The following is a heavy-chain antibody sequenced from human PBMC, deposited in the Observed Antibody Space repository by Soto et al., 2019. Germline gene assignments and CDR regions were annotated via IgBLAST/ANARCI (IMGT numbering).Heavy chain of an antibody. CDR3: SRGILV. CDR1: GGSINSGRYC. CDR2: ISNGGST. D-gene: IGHD5-18*01. J-gene: IGHJ4*02. Sequence: QVQLQESGQGLVKPSQTLSLTCTVSGGSINSGRYCWSWIRQHPGKGLEWIGCISNGGSTSYNASLKSRVTISADTSKNQFSLKLSSVTDADTAVYYCSRGILVWGQGTLITVSS. V-gene: IGHV4-31*03.